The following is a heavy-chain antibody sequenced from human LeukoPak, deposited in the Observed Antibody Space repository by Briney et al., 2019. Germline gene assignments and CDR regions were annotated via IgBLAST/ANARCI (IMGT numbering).Heavy chain of an antibody. J-gene: IGHJ4*02. CDR1: GYTFTDYY. V-gene: IGHV1-69-2*01. D-gene: IGHD3-22*01. CDR3: AIYPPRYDSSGYFSGGMNY. CDR2: VDPGDGET. Sequence: ASVKVSCKVSGYTFTDYYMHWVQQAPGKGLEWMGLVDPGDGETIYAEKFQGRVTITADTSTDTAYMELSSLRSEDTAVYYCAIYPPRYDSSGYFSGGMNYWGQGTLVTVSS.